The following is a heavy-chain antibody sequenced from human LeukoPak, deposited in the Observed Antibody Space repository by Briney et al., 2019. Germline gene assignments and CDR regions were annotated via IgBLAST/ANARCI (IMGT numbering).Heavy chain of an antibody. CDR2: VSSNGGST. J-gene: IGHJ3*02. V-gene: IGHV3-20*04. Sequence: GGSLRLSCEASGFTFDDYGMSWVRQAPGKGLEWVSSVSSNGGSTGYADSVKGRVTISRDNAKYSLYLQMSSLRAGDTALCYCARNGRRPEGFDIWGQGTMVTVSS. CDR1: GFTFDDYG. D-gene: IGHD1-1*01. CDR3: ARNGRRPEGFDI.